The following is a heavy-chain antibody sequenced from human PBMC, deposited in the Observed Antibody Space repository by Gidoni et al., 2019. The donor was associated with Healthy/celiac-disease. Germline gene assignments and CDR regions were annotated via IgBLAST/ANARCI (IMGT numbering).Heavy chain of an antibody. Sequence: EVQLVESGGGLVQPGGSLRLSCAASGFIFSSYEMNWVRQAPGKGLEWVSYISSSGSTIYYADSVKGRFTISRDNAKNSLYLQMNSLRAEDTAVYYCASVGASTSMGAFDIWGQGTMVTVSS. J-gene: IGHJ3*02. D-gene: IGHD1-26*01. CDR3: ASVGASTSMGAFDI. CDR1: GFIFSSYE. V-gene: IGHV3-48*03. CDR2: ISSSGSTI.